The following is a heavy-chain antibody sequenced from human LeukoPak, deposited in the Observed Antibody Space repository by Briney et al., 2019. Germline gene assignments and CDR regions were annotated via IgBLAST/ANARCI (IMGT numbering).Heavy chain of an antibody. CDR2: IKQDGSEK. CDR1: GFTFSRYW. J-gene: IGHJ5*02. CDR3: VRDWWSFPVVPAATNWFDP. V-gene: IGHV3-7*01. Sequence: PGGSLRLSCEASGFTFSRYWMSWVRQAPGKGLEWVANIKQDGSEKHYVDSVRGRFTISRDNAKNSLFLQMNSLRAEDTAVYYCVRDWWSFPVVPAATNWFDPWGQGTLVTVSS. D-gene: IGHD2-2*01.